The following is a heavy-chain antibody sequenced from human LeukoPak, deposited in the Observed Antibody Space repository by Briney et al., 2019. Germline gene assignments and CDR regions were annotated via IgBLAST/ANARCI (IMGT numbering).Heavy chain of an antibody. V-gene: IGHV3-64*01. CDR1: GLTSSIYA. D-gene: IGHD2-2*02. Sequence: GRSVTLFCAASGLTSSIYAMHWARQAPGKGLEYVSSISSNGSNTYYANTVKGRVSISRDNSKNTLYLQIGSLRTEDLAVYYXARTGGYXSSTSCYRVYYHGSGEFDYWGQGTLVTVSS. J-gene: IGHJ4*02. CDR2: ISSNGSNT. CDR3: ARTGGYXSSTSCYRVYYHGSGEFDY.